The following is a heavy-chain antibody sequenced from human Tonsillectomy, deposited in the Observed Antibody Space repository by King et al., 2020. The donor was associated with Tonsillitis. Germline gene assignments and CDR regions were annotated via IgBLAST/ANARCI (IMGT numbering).Heavy chain of an antibody. V-gene: IGHV4-61*02. CDR1: GGSINIGSYY. D-gene: IGHD3-10*01. Sequence: VQLQESGPGLVRPSQTLSLTCTASGGSINIGSYYWSWIRKPAGKRLEWIGRSYSSGSTDNNPSLKSRVTMSVDTSKNQFSLRLGSVTAADTAFYYCAREVTYYYGSGSYVDSWGQGTLVTVSS. CDR3: AREVTYYYGSGSYVDS. J-gene: IGHJ4*02. CDR2: SYSSGST.